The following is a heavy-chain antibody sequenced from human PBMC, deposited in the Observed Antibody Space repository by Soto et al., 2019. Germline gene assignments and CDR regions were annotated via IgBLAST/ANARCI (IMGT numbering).Heavy chain of an antibody. J-gene: IGHJ5*02. CDR1: GFTVSSNY. Sequence: PGGSLRLSCAASGFTVSSNYMSWVRQAPGKGLERVSLIYSGGSTYYADSVKGRFTISRDNSKNTLYLQMNSLRAEDTAVYYCAKARDGYNDAWGQGTLVTVSS. V-gene: IGHV3-66*01. CDR3: AKARDGYNDA. D-gene: IGHD5-12*01. CDR2: IYSGGST.